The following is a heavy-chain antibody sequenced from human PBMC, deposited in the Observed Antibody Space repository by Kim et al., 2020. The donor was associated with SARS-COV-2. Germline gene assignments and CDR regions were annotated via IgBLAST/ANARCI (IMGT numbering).Heavy chain of an antibody. V-gene: IGHV4-31*03. CDR1: GGSISSGGYY. J-gene: IGHJ5*02. CDR2: IYYSGST. CDR3: ARDFRQYSSGWSSPFAP. Sequence: SETLSLTCTVSGGSISSGGYYWSWIRQHPGKGLEWIGYIYYSGSTYYNPSLKSRVTISVDTSKNQFSLKLSSVTAADTAVYYCARDFRQYSSGWSSPFAPWGQGTLVTVSS. D-gene: IGHD6-19*01.